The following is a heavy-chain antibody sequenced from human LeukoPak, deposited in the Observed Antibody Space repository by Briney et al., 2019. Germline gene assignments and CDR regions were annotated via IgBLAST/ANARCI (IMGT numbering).Heavy chain of an antibody. CDR1: GITLSNYG. CDR3: AKRGVVIRVILVGFHKEAYYFDS. CDR2: ISGSGGST. D-gene: IGHD3-22*01. V-gene: IGHV3-23*01. Sequence: GGSLRLSCAVSGITLSNYGMSWVRQAPGKGLEWVAGISGSGGSTNYAASVKGRFTISRDNPKNTLYLQMNSLRAEDPAVYFCAKRGVVIRVILVGFHKEAYYFDSWGQGALVTVSS. J-gene: IGHJ4*02.